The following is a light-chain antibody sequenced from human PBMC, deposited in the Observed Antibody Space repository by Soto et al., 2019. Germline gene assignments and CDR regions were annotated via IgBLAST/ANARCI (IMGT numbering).Light chain of an antibody. CDR2: ASS. CDR1: QGIRYD. J-gene: IGKJ1*01. V-gene: IGKV1-6*01. Sequence: AIQMTQSPSSLSASVGDRVTITCRASQGIRYDLGWYQQKPGKAPKLLIYASSRLQSGVPSRFSGGGAGTDFPLTISSLQPEDFATYYCLQDYSYPWTFGQGTKVEIK. CDR3: LQDYSYPWT.